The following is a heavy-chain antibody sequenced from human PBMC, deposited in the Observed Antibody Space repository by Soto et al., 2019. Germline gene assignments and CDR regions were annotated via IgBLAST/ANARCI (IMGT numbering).Heavy chain of an antibody. J-gene: IGHJ4*02. D-gene: IGHD3-10*01. V-gene: IGHV3-30-3*01. CDR2: ISYDGSNK. CDR3: ARDLSGSGD. Sequence: QVQLVESGGGVVQPGRSLRLSCAASGFAFSSYAMHWVRQAPGKGLEWVAVISYDGSNKYYADSVKGRFTISRDNSKNTLYLQMNSLRVEDTAVYYCARDLSGSGDWGKGTLVTVSS. CDR1: GFAFSSYA.